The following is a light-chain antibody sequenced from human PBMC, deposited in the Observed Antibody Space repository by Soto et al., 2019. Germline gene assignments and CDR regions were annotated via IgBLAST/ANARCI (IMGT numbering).Light chain of an antibody. V-gene: IGLV2-23*01. CDR1: RSDVGGYNL. CDR2: EGT. Sequence: SALTQPASVSGSPGQSITISCTGTRSDVGGYNLVSWYQQHTGKAPKLMIYEGTKRPSGVSNRFSGSKSGARASLTISGLQAEDEADYYCCSYAGSSTYVFGTGTKVTVL. J-gene: IGLJ1*01. CDR3: CSYAGSSTYV.